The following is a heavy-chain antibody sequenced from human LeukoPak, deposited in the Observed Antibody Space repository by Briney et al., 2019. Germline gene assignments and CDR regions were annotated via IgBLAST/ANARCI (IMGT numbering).Heavy chain of an antibody. Sequence: ASVKVSCKASGYTFTSYDINWVRQATGQGLEWMGWMNPNSGNTGYAQKFQGRVTMTRNTSTSTAYMELSSLRSEDTAVYYCARGDHRGSIAADWGQGTLVTVSS. CDR3: ARGDHRGSIAAD. CDR1: GYTFTSYD. J-gene: IGHJ4*02. CDR2: MNPNSGNT. V-gene: IGHV1-8*01. D-gene: IGHD6-13*01.